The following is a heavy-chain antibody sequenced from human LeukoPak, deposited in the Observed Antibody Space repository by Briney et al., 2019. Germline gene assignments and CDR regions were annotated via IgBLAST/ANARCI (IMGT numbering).Heavy chain of an antibody. CDR1: GFTFSSYG. V-gene: IGHV3-30*02. CDR2: IRYDGSNK. D-gene: IGHD2-2*01. CDR3: ARSRPYCSSTSCYFGAFDI. J-gene: IGHJ3*02. Sequence: PGGSLRLSCAASGFTFSSYGMHWVRQAPGKGPEWVAFIRYDGSNKYYADSVKGRFTISRDNSKNTLYLQMNSLRSEDTAVYYCARSRPYCSSTSCYFGAFDIWGQGTMVTVSS.